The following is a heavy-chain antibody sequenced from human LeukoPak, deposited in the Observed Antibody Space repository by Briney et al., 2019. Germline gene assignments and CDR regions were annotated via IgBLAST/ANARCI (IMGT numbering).Heavy chain of an antibody. CDR1: GGSISSSSYY. D-gene: IGHD4/OR15-4a*01. J-gene: IGHJ3*02. Sequence: SETLSLTCTVSGGSISSSSYYWGWIRQPPGKGLEWIGSIYYSGSTYYNPSLKSRVTISVDTSKNQFSLKLSSVTAADTAVYYCARAAWRGTNSRDAFDIWGLGTVVTVSS. CDR3: ARAAWRGTNSRDAFDI. CDR2: IYYSGST. V-gene: IGHV4-39*01.